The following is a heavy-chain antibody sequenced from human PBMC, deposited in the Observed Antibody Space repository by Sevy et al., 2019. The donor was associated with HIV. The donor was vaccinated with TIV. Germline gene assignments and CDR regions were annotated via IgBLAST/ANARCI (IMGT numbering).Heavy chain of an antibody. CDR1: GFSFSGYN. J-gene: IGHJ6*02. D-gene: IGHD6-13*01. CDR3: ARAPRIAAAGNYYYGMDV. CDR2: LSSSTSTI. V-gene: IGHV3-48*02. Sequence: GGSLRLSCAASGFSFSGYNMNWVRQAPGKGLEWVSYLSSSTSTIHYADSVKGRFTISRDNAKNSLFLQMNSLRDEDTAVYYCARAPRIAAAGNYYYGMDVWGQGTTVTVSS.